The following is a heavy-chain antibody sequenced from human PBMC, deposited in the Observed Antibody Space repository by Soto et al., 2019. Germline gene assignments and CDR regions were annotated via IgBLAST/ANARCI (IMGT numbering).Heavy chain of an antibody. V-gene: IGHV1-69*13. CDR2: IIPIFGTA. D-gene: IGHD3-22*01. CDR1: GGTFSSYA. J-gene: IGHJ4*02. CDR3: ARDRDGYYYDSSGYYPFY. Sequence: SVKVSCKAYGGTFSSYAISWVRQAPGQGLEWMGGIIPIFGTANYAQKFQGRVTITADESTSTAYMELSSLRSEDTAVYYCARDRDGYYYDSSGYYPFYWGQATLVTVSS.